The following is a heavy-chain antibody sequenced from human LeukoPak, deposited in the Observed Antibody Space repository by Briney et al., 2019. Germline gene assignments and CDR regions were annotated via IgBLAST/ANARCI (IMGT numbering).Heavy chain of an antibody. CDR3: ARTRYSGSYGGADY. J-gene: IGHJ4*02. D-gene: IGHD1-26*01. CDR1: GYTFDAYG. V-gene: IGHV3-20*01. CDR2: INWNGGST. Sequence: GGSLRLFCAASGYTFDAYGMTWLRQAPGKGLEWVSGINWNGGSTGYADSVKGRFTISRDNAKNSLYLQMNSLRAEDTALYHCARTRYSGSYGGADYWGQGTLVTVSS.